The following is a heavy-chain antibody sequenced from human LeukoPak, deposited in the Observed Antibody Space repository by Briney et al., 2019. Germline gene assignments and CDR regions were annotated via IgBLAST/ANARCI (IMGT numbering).Heavy chain of an antibody. Sequence: GASVKVSCKASGFSFTDYYMHWMRQAPGQGLEWMGMIDPGGATTYAQKFQGRVTMIRDTSTSTAYMELRSLRSDDTAVYYCARVRSDIVVVPAAIDFDYWGQGTLVTVSS. J-gene: IGHJ4*02. CDR1: GFSFTDYY. CDR3: ARVRSDIVVVPAAIDFDY. V-gene: IGHV1-46*01. D-gene: IGHD2-2*02. CDR2: IDPGGAT.